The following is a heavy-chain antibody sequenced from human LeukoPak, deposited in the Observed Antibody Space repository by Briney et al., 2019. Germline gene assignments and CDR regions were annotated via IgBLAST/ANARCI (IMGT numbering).Heavy chain of an antibody. V-gene: IGHV4-39*01. D-gene: IGHD2-15*01. J-gene: IGHJ4*02. CDR3: ARQLGAAERAFDY. CDR1: GGSISSGSYY. CDR2: IYYTGQT. Sequence: PSETLSLTCTVSGGSISSGSYYWGWIRQPPGKGLEWIGTIYYTGQTYYNPSLKSRVTMSADTSKSQFSLNLSSVTASDTAVYYCARQLGAAERAFDYWGQGTLVTVST.